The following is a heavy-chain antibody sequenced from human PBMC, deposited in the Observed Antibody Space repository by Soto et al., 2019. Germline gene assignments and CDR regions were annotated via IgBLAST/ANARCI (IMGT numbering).Heavy chain of an antibody. J-gene: IGHJ4*02. CDR1: GFTFGSYG. D-gene: IGHD2-8*02. Sequence: GGSLRLSCAASGFTFGSYGVHWVRQAPGKGLEWVAVISYDGSNKYYADSVRGRFAISRDNSNNMLYLQMNSLRAEDTAVYYCANIRNVVYAHNAYWGQGTLVTVSS. V-gene: IGHV3-30*18. CDR3: ANIRNVVYAHNAY. CDR2: ISYDGSNK.